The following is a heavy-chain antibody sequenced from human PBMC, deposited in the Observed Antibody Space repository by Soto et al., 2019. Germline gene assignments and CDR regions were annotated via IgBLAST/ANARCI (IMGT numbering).Heavy chain of an antibody. Sequence: GGSLRLSCAVSGFTVSNVGMNWVRQAPGKGLKWVGHVESKADGGTVKYASPVKGRFTISREDSTNNLFLQMTSLQSEDTALYYCTTDSSFDQGFDFWGQGALVTVSS. CDR2: VESKADGGTV. D-gene: IGHD2-15*01. CDR1: GFTVSNVG. V-gene: IGHV3-15*07. J-gene: IGHJ4*02. CDR3: TTDSSFDQGFDF.